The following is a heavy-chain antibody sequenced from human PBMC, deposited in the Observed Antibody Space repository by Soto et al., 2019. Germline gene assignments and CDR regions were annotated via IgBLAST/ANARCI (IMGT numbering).Heavy chain of an antibody. J-gene: IGHJ5*02. V-gene: IGHV5-51*01. CDR1: GYSFTSYW. D-gene: IGHD1-7*01. Sequence: GESLKISCKGSGYSFTSYWIGWVRQMPGKGLEWMGIIYPGDSDTRYSPSFQGQVTISADKSISTAYLQWSSLKASDTAMYYCARPWKRVTGTRWFDPWGQGTLVTVSS. CDR3: ARPWKRVTGTRWFDP. CDR2: IYPGDSDT.